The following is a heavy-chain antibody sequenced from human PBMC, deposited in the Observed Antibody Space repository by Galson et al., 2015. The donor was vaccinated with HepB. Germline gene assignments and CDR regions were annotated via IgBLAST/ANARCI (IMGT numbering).Heavy chain of an antibody. CDR3: ARGDNYYDSSGYSLGY. CDR1: SFTSCW. D-gene: IGHD3-22*01. CDR2: IDPSDSYT. V-gene: IGHV5-10-1*01. J-gene: IGHJ4*02. Sequence: SFTSCWISWVRQMPGKGLEWMGRIDPSDSYTNYSPSFQGHVTFSADKSISTSYLQWSSLKASDTAMYYCARGDNYYDSSGYSLGYWGQGTLVTVSS.